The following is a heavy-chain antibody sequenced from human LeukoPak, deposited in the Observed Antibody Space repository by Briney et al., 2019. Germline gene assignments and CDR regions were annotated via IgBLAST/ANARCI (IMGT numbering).Heavy chain of an antibody. CDR2: ISWDGGST. V-gene: IGHV3-43*01. CDR3: AKEAHSGSYYPRGYYYYYMDV. D-gene: IGHD3-10*01. Sequence: GGSLRLSCAASGFTFDDYTMHWVRQAPGKGLEWVSLISWDGGSTYYADSVKGRFTISRDNSKNSLYLQMNSLRTEDTALYYCAKEAHSGSYYPRGYYYYYMDVWGKGTTVTISS. CDR1: GFTFDDYT. J-gene: IGHJ6*03.